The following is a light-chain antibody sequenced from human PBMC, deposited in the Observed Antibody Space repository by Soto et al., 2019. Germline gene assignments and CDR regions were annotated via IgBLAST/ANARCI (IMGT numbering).Light chain of an antibody. J-gene: IGKJ4*01. V-gene: IGKV3-15*01. CDR1: QSGNSN. Sequence: EIVMTQSPATLSVSPGARATLSFGASQSGNSNLAWYQQKPGQAPRLLIYGASTRATGIPARFSGSGSGTEFTLTISSLQSEDFAVYHCQQYDIWCTFGGGTKVEIK. CDR2: GAS. CDR3: QQYDIWCT.